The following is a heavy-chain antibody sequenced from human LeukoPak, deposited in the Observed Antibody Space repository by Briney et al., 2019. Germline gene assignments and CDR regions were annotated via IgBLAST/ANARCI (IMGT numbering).Heavy chain of an antibody. D-gene: IGHD3-3*01. CDR1: GFTFDDYA. CDR2: MSASGSVK. Sequence: PGGSLRLSCAASGFTFDDYAMHWVRQAPGKGLEWLSYMSASGSVKYYADSVKGRFTISRDDAKNSLYLQMNSLRVEDTAVYYCARGEWRTWGQGTLVTVSS. J-gene: IGHJ5*02. CDR3: ARGEWRT. V-gene: IGHV3-48*03.